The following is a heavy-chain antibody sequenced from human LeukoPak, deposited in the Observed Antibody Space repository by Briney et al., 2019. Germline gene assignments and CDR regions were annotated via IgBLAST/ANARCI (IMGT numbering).Heavy chain of an antibody. Sequence: ASVKVSRKASGYTFTSYAMHWVRQAPGQRLEWMGWINAGNGNTKYSQKFQGRVTITRDTSASTAYMELSSLRSEDTAVYYCAREGAAAGSDYWGQGTLVTVSS. V-gene: IGHV1-3*01. J-gene: IGHJ4*02. CDR3: AREGAAAGSDY. CDR1: GYTFTSYA. CDR2: INAGNGNT. D-gene: IGHD6-13*01.